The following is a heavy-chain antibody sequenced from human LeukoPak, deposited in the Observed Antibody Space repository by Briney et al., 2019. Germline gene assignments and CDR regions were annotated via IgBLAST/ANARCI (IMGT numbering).Heavy chain of an antibody. D-gene: IGHD3-3*01. Sequence: SETLSLTCTVSGGSISSYYWSWIRQPPGKGLEWIGYIYYGGSTNYNPSLKSRVTISVDTSKNQFSLKLSSVTAADTAVYYCARELSGPHAFDIWGQGTMVTVSS. CDR2: IYYGGST. CDR3: ARELSGPHAFDI. V-gene: IGHV4-59*01. CDR1: GGSISSYY. J-gene: IGHJ3*02.